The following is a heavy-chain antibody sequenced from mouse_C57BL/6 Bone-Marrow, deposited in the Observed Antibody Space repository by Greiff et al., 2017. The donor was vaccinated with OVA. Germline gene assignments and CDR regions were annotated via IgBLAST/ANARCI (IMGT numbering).Heavy chain of an antibody. J-gene: IGHJ4*01. CDR3: ARFITTVVVFHYYAIDY. Sequence: VKLQQPGAELVKPGASVTLSCKASGYTFTSYWMPWVKQRPGQGLKWIGMINPNSGSTNYNEKFKSKATLTVDKSSSTAYMQLSSLTSEYSAVYYCARFITTVVVFHYYAIDYWGRGTSVTVTS. CDR1: GYTFTSYW. V-gene: IGHV1-64*01. CDR2: INPNSGST. D-gene: IGHD1-1*01.